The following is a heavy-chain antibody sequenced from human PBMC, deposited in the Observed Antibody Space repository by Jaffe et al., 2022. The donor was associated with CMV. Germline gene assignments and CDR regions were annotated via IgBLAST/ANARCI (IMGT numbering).Heavy chain of an antibody. V-gene: IGHV1-8*01. CDR3: ARGGDNYDFWSGYYLALY. Sequence: QVQLVQSGAEVKKPGASVKVSCKASGYTFTSYDINWVRQATGQGLEWMGWMNPNSGNTGYAQKFQGRVTMTRNTSISTAYMELSSLRSEDTAVYYCARGGDNYDFWSGYYLALYWGQGTLVTVSS. CDR1: GYTFTSYD. CDR2: MNPNSGNT. D-gene: IGHD3-3*01. J-gene: IGHJ4*02.